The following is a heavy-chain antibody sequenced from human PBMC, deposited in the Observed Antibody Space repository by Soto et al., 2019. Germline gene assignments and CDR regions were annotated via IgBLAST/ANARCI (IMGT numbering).Heavy chain of an antibody. CDR2: VYHTGST. CDR1: GASISSSY. V-gene: IGHV4-59*01. J-gene: IGHJ4*02. Sequence: QMQLQESGPGLVKPSETLSLTCTVSGASISSSYWSWIRQSPGKGLEWIGYVYHTGSTNYNPSLKSRVTISLDTSKSQFSLNLTSLTTADTAVYFCARGGNRYSNVASGVGGFDYWGQVSLVTVSS. D-gene: IGHD5-12*01. CDR3: ARGGNRYSNVASGVGGFDY.